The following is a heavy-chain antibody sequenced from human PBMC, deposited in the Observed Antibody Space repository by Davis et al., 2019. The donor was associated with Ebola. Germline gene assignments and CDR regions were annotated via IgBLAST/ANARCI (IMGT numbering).Heavy chain of an antibody. V-gene: IGHV1-3*01. J-gene: IGHJ4*02. CDR3: ARASFGYNSGWYADY. CDR1: GFTLPNYA. D-gene: IGHD6-19*01. Sequence: ASSVTVSCKASGFTLPNYAIHWVRQAPGQRLEWMGWVHGGNGNTKYSQRFQGRVTITTDTSASTVYLDLTSLRSDDTAVFYCARASFGYNSGWYADYWGPGSLVTVSS. CDR2: VHGGNGNT.